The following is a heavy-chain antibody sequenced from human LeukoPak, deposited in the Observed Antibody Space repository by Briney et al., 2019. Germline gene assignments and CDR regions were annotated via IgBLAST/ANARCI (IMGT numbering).Heavy chain of an antibody. J-gene: IGHJ2*01. CDR2: INQDGSEK. CDR1: GFTFSNYW. Sequence: GGSLRLSCAASGFTFSNYWMSWVRQAPGKGLEWVATINQDGSEKSYVDSVKCRFTISRDNAKNSLDLQMNSLRSEHTAVYYCARGPLWFFDLWGRGTLVTVSS. V-gene: IGHV3-7*01. CDR3: ARGPLWFFDL.